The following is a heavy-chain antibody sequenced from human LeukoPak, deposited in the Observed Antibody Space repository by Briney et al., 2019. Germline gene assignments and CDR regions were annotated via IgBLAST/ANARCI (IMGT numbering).Heavy chain of an antibody. J-gene: IGHJ4*02. D-gene: IGHD3-22*01. CDR3: ARDSHPRDSGYFYSFDY. Sequence: ASVKVSCKASGYTFTGYYMHWVRQAPGQGLEWMGPMNPHSGGTNYAHKFQGRVTMTRDMSISTAYMELSRLRSDDTAVYYCARDSHPRDSGYFYSFDYWGQGTLVTVSS. CDR2: MNPHSGGT. V-gene: IGHV1-2*06. CDR1: GYTFTGYY.